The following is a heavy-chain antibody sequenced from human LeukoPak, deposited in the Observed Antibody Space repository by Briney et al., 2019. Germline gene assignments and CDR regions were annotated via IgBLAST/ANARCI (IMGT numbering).Heavy chain of an antibody. Sequence: GGSLRLSCAASGFTFSSYAMSWVRQAPGKGLEWVSAISGSGGSTYYADSVKGRFTISRDNSKNTLYLQMNSLRAKDTAVYYCAKGDYDSSGYSTGYYYYGMDVWGQGTTVTVSS. CDR1: GFTFSSYA. J-gene: IGHJ6*02. CDR3: AKGDYDSSGYSTGYYYYGMDV. D-gene: IGHD3-22*01. CDR2: ISGSGGST. V-gene: IGHV3-23*01.